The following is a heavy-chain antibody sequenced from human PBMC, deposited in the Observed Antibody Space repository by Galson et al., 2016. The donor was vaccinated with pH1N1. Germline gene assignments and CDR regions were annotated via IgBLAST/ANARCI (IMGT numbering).Heavy chain of an antibody. V-gene: IGHV1-69*13. Sequence: SVKVSCKASGGTVSSYAISWVRQAPGQGLEWMGKIMPISGTTNYAHRLQGRVTLTADESTDTAYMELSGMRSEDTAVYYGATPDSWSDRYFYYGMDVWGHGTTVTVSS. CDR1: GGTVSSYA. CDR3: ATPDSWSDRYFYYGMDV. J-gene: IGHJ6*02. D-gene: IGHD3-3*01. CDR2: IMPISGTT.